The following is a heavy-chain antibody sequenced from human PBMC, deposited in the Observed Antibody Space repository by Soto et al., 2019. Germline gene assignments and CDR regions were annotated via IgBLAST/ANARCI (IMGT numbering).Heavy chain of an antibody. V-gene: IGHV3-30*03. Sequence: QVQVVEFGGGVVRPGRSLRLSCAGPGFTFSDYGFHWVRQAPGKGLEWVAMISYDGSDRYYRDSVQGRFTISRDDSKNTVYLQMISLRAEDTATYYCATSTYCNGGSCFPQYWGPGTLVTVSS. CDR1: GFTFSDYG. J-gene: IGHJ4*02. CDR3: ATSTYCNGGSCFPQY. CDR2: ISYDGSDR. D-gene: IGHD2-15*01.